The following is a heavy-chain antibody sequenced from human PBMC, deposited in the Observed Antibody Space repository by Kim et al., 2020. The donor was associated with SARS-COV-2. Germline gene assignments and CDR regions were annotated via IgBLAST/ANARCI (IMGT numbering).Heavy chain of an antibody. V-gene: IGHV3-74*01. CDR1: GFTFSSYW. Sequence: GGSLRPSCAASGFTFSSYWMHWVRQAPGKGLVWVSRINSDGSSTSYADSVKGRFTISRDNAKNTLYLQMNSLRAEDTAVYYCAREHSGSSSWYYYYYYMDVGGKGTTVTVSS. CDR3: AREHSGSSSWYYYYYYMDV. CDR2: INSDGSST. J-gene: IGHJ6*03. D-gene: IGHD6-13*01.